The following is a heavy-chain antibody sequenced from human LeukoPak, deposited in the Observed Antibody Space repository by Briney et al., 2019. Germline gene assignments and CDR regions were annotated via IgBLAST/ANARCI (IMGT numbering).Heavy chain of an antibody. Sequence: SETLSLTCTVSGGSISSSSSYWGWIRQPPGKGLEWIGSMYYSGSTYYNPSLKSRVTISVDTSKNQFSLKLSSVTAADTAVYYCARVRDCFLDYWGQGTLVTVSS. J-gene: IGHJ4*02. CDR1: GGSISSSSSY. D-gene: IGHD2-21*02. CDR2: MYYSGST. CDR3: ARVRDCFLDY. V-gene: IGHV4-39*01.